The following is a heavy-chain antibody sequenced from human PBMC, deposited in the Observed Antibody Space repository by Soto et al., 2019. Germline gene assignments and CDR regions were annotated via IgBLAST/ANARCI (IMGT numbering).Heavy chain of an antibody. CDR2: TSTFNGEA. J-gene: IGHJ4*02. CDR3: ARDLDGSGSYFTDY. D-gene: IGHD3-10*01. CDR1: GYSFTSTG. V-gene: IGHV1-18*01. Sequence: ASVKVSCKASGYSFTSTGISWVRQAPGQGPEWMGWTSTFNGEAKYAQKLQGRVTMTTDTSTTTAYMELRSLTSEDTAVYYCARDLDGSGSYFTDYWGQGTLVTVSS.